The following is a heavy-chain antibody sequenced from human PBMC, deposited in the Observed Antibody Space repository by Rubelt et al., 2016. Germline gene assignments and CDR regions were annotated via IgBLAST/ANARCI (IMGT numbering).Heavy chain of an antibody. Sequence: EVQLVESGGGLVKPGGSLRLSCAASGFTFSSYTMNWVRQAPGKGLEWVSSISSSSAYIYYADSLKGRFTISRDNANNSLSLQVNSLRAEDTAVYYCARDLRIVGATTRYYYYGMDVWGQGTTVTVSS. J-gene: IGHJ6*02. D-gene: IGHD1-26*01. CDR2: ISSSSAYI. CDR3: ARDLRIVGATTRYYYYGMDV. CDR1: GFTFSSYT. V-gene: IGHV3-21*01.